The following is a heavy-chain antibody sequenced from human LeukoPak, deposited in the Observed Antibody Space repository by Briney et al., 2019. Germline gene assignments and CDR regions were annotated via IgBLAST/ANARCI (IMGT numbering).Heavy chain of an antibody. D-gene: IGHD1-26*01. V-gene: IGHV4-4*09. CDR3: AGPMGATTYWYFDF. Sequence: SETLSLTCTVSGGSISSYYWSWIRQPPGKGLEWIGYIYTSGSTNYNPSLKSRVTISVDTSKNQFSLKLSSVTAADTAVYYCAGPMGATTYWYFDFWGRGTLVTVSS. J-gene: IGHJ2*01. CDR2: IYTSGST. CDR1: GGSISSYY.